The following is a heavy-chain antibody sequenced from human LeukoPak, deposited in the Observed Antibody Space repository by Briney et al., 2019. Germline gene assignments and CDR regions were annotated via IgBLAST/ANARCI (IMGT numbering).Heavy chain of an antibody. CDR3: ARDRGLNVCPADY. V-gene: IGHV1-46*01. CDR1: GYTFSTYY. CDR2: INPSGGST. J-gene: IGHJ4*02. D-gene: IGHD2-2*01. Sequence: ASVKVSCKASGYTFSTYYMHWVRQPPGQGLEWMGMINPSGGSTSYAQKFQGRVTMTRDTSTSTVYMELSSLRSEDTAVYYCARDRGLNVCPADYWGQGTLVIVPS.